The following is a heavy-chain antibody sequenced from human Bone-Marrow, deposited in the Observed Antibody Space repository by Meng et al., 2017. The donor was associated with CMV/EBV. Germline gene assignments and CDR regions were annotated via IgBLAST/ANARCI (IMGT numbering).Heavy chain of an antibody. CDR2: IYYSGST. CDR3: ASLSGYATYFDY. CDR1: GGSTSSYY. V-gene: IGHV4-59*01. D-gene: IGHD5-12*01. J-gene: IGHJ4*02. Sequence: SETLSLTCTVSGGSTSSYYWSWIRQPPGKGLEWIGYIYYSGSTNYNPSLKSRVTISVDTSKNQFSLKLSSVTAADTAVYYCASLSGYATYFDYWGQGTLVTVSS.